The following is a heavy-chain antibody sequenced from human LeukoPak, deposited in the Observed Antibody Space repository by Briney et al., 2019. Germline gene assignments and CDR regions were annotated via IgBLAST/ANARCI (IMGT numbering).Heavy chain of an antibody. J-gene: IGHJ4*02. V-gene: IGHV3-53*01. CDR2: LYTDDTT. CDR1: GFTVSDYY. D-gene: IGHD1-1*01. Sequence: GGSLGLSCVASGFTVSDYYMSWVRQAPGKGLEWVSLLYTDDTTTYADSVEGRFTISRDDSKNTIYLHMTTLRGEDTAVYYCARGGAFYWNPRYWGQGTLVTVSS. CDR3: ARGGAFYWNPRY.